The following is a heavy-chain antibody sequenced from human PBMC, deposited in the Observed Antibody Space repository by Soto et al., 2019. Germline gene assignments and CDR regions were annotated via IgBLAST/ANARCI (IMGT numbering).Heavy chain of an antibody. CDR1: GYSFTSYW. D-gene: IGHD5-18*01. V-gene: IGHV5-10-1*01. CDR3: ERGVKISYGLVY. CDR2: IDPSDSYT. Sequence: GESLKISCKGSGYSFTSYWISWVRQMPRKGLEWMGRIDPSDSYTNYSPSFQGHVTISADKSISTAYMELSSLRSEDTAVYYCERGVKISYGLVYWGQGTLVTVSS. J-gene: IGHJ4*02.